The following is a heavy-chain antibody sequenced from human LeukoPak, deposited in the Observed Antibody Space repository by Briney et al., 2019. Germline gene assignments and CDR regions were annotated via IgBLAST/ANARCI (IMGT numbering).Heavy chain of an antibody. Sequence: ASVKVSCKASGYTFTSYAMHWVRQAPGQRLEWMGWINAGNGNTKYSQKFQGRVTITRDTSASTAYMELSSLRSEDTVVYYCARAFIVATTDFDYWGQGTLVTVSS. V-gene: IGHV1-3*01. CDR1: GYTFTSYA. D-gene: IGHD5-12*01. CDR3: ARAFIVATTDFDY. CDR2: INAGNGNT. J-gene: IGHJ4*02.